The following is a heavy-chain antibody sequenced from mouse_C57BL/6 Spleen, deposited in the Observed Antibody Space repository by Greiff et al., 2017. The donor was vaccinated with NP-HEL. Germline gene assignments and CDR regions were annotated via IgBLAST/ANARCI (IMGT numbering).Heavy chain of an antibody. J-gene: IGHJ2*01. Sequence: EVHLVESGPGLVKPSQSLSLTCSVTGYSITSGYYWNWIRQFPGNKLEWMGYISYDGSNNYNPSLKNRISITRDTSKNQFFLKLNSVTTEDTATYYCARVGSLFDYWGQGTTLTVSS. CDR3: ARVGSLFDY. CDR1: GYSITSGYY. V-gene: IGHV3-6*01. CDR2: ISYDGSN.